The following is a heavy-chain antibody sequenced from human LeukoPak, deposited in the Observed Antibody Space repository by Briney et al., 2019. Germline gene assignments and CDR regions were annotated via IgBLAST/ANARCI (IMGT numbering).Heavy chain of an antibody. CDR3: GRGRSQFYA. CDR2: IKEDGTEK. V-gene: IGHV3-7*01. D-gene: IGHD2/OR15-2a*01. J-gene: IGHJ5*02. Sequence: GESLRLSCAASGFTFSSSWMSWVRQAPGKGLEWVATIKEDGTEKNYVDSVKGRFTISRDNAKNSLYLQMDSLSAEDTAVYYCGRGRSQFYAWGRGTLVTVSS. CDR1: GFTFSSSW.